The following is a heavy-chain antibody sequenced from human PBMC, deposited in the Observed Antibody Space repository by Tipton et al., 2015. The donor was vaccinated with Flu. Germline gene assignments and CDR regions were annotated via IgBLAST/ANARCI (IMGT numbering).Heavy chain of an antibody. CDR3: TRDMHYYESSASLDLGL. Sequence: QLVQSGGGYVQPGGSLRVSCAASGFPFSGYWFHWVRQIPGEGLVWLARINTDGSTTDYADFVEGRFTTSRDNIKKTLYLQMRSLRAEDTALYFCTRDMHYYESSASLDLGLWRQVTMVTVSS. J-gene: IGHJ3*01. CDR2: INTDGSTT. V-gene: IGHV3-74*01. D-gene: IGHD3-22*01. CDR1: GFPFSGYW.